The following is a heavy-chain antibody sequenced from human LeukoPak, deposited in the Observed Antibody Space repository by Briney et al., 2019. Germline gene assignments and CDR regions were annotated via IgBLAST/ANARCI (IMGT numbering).Heavy chain of an antibody. V-gene: IGHV1-8*01. CDR1: GYTFTSYD. J-gene: IGHJ4*02. CDR2: MNPNSGNT. CDR3: ARGGQQLESSHFDY. Sequence: ASVKVSCKASGYTFTSYDINWVRQATGQGLEWMGWMNPNSGNTGYAQKFQGRVTMTRNTSISTAYMELSSLRSEDTAAYYCARGGQQLESSHFDYWGQGTLVTVSS. D-gene: IGHD6-13*01.